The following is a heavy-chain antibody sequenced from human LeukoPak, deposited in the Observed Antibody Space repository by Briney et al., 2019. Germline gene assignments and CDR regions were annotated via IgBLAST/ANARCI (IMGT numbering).Heavy chain of an antibody. D-gene: IGHD3-10*01. CDR3: ATAGERRLLWFGELLLY. CDR1: GYTLTELS. Sequence: ASVKVSCKVSGYTLTELSMHWVRQAPGKGLEWMGGSDPEDGETIYAQKFQGRVTMTEDTSTDTAYMELSSLRSEDTAVYYCATAGERRLLWFGELLLYWGQGTLVTVSS. J-gene: IGHJ4*02. CDR2: SDPEDGET. V-gene: IGHV1-24*01.